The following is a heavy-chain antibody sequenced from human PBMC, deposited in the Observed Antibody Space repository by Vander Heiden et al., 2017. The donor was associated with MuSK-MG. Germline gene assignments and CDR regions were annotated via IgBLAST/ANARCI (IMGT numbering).Heavy chain of an antibody. CDR1: GYTFPSDG. V-gene: IGHV1-18*01. CDR3: ARNIYDYVWGSYRWGLQG. Sequence: QVQLVQSGAEVKNPGASVKFSCNASGYTFPSDGITWVRQAPGQGLEWMGWISAYNGNTNYAQKLQGRVTMTTDTSTSTAYMELRSLRSDDTAVYYCARNIYDYVWGSYRWGLQGWGQGTLVTVSS. CDR2: ISAYNGNT. J-gene: IGHJ4*02. D-gene: IGHD3-16*02.